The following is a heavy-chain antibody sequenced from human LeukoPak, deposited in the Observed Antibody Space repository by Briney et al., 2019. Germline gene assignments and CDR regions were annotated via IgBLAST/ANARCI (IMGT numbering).Heavy chain of an antibody. Sequence: SVKVSCKASGGTFSSYAISWVRQAPGQGLEWMGRIIPILGIANYAQKFQGRVTITADKSTSTAYMELSSLRSEDTAVYYCASSSENSSGWYRDYWGQGTLVTVSS. J-gene: IGHJ4*02. CDR1: GGTFSSYA. CDR3: ASSSENSSGWYRDY. CDR2: IIPILGIA. D-gene: IGHD6-19*01. V-gene: IGHV1-69*04.